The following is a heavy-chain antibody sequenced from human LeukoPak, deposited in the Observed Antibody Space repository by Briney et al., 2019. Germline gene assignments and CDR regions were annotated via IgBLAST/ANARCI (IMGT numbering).Heavy chain of an antibody. CDR2: IIPIFGTA. CDR3: AREGVAAAASDNWFDP. Sequence: ASVKVSCKASGGTFSSYAISWVRQAPGQGLEWMGGIIPIFGTANYAQKFQGRVTITADESTSTAYMELSSLRSDDTAVYYCAREGVAAAASDNWFDPWGQGTLVTVSS. V-gene: IGHV1-69*13. D-gene: IGHD6-13*01. CDR1: GGTFSSYA. J-gene: IGHJ5*02.